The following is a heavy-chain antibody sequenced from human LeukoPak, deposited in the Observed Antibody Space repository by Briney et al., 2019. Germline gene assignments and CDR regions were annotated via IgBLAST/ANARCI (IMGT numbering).Heavy chain of an antibody. CDR3: ARGEIVVVPAAIVATPRGAFDI. V-gene: IGHV3-33*01. J-gene: IGHJ3*02. Sequence: HPGGSLRLSCAASGFTFSSYGMHWVRQAPGKGLEWVAVIWYDGSNKYYADSVKGRFTISRDNSKNTLYLQMNSLRAEDTAVYYCARGEIVVVPAAIVATPRGAFDIWGQGTMVTVSS. D-gene: IGHD2-2*02. CDR2: IWYDGSNK. CDR1: GFTFSSYG.